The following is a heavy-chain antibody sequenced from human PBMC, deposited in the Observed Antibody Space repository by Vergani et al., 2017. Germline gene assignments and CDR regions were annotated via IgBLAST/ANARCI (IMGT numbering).Heavy chain of an antibody. V-gene: IGHV1-45*02. CDR2: ITPFNGNT. Sequence: QMQLVQSGAEVKKTGSPVKVSCKAFGYTFTYRYLHWVRQAPGQALEWMGWITPFNGNTNYTQKFQDRVTITRDRSMSTAYMNLSSLRSEDTAMYYCALAESSTNCINSDCITPETGSWFDPWGQGTLVTVSS. CDR3: ALAESSTNCINSDCITPETGSWFDP. D-gene: IGHD2-2*01. CDR1: GYTFTYRY. J-gene: IGHJ5*02.